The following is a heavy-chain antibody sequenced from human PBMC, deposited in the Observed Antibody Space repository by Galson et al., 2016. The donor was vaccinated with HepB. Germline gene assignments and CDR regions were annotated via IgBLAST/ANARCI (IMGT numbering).Heavy chain of an antibody. CDR3: ARGRYDILTLAN. CDR2: IYSGGST. Sequence: SLRLSCAVSGFAVRSNFMAWVRQAPGKGLEWVSLIYSGGSTYYADSVRGRFTISRDISKNTLFLEMLNLRAEDTAVYYCARGRYDILTLANWGQGTLVTVSS. J-gene: IGHJ4*02. D-gene: IGHD3-9*01. V-gene: IGHV3-53*01. CDR1: GFAVRSNF.